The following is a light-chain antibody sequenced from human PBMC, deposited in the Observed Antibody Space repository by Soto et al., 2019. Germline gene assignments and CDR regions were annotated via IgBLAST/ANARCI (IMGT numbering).Light chain of an antibody. Sequence: IVMTQSPATLSVSPGERATLSCRASQTISANLAWYQQRPGQAPRLLIYGASTRATGIPARFSGSGSGTEFTLTIGSLHSEDFAVYYCQQYNNWPPLTFGGGTKVEIK. CDR3: QQYNNWPPLT. CDR2: GAS. J-gene: IGKJ4*01. V-gene: IGKV3-15*01. CDR1: QTISAN.